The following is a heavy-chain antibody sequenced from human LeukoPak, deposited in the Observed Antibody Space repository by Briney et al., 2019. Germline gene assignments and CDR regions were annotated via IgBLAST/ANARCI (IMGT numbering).Heavy chain of an antibody. V-gene: IGHV1-69*13. Sequence: SVKVSCRASGYAFTSYGISWVRQAPGQGLEWMGGIIPIFGTANYAQKFQGRVTITADESTSTAYMELSSLRSEDTAVYYCARVLAAAEYYFDYWGQGTLVTVSS. CDR2: IIPIFGTA. J-gene: IGHJ4*02. CDR3: ARVLAAAEYYFDY. D-gene: IGHD6-13*01. CDR1: GYAFTSYG.